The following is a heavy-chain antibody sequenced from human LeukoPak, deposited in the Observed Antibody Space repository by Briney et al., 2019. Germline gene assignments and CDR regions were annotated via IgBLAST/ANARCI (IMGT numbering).Heavy chain of an antibody. CDR1: GGTFSSYA. D-gene: IGHD6-13*01. J-gene: IGHJ4*02. V-gene: IGHV1-69*05. CDR2: IIPIFGTA. CDR3: ARGGTDSSSWTLVDY. Sequence: GASVKVSCKASGGTFSSYAISWVRQAPGQGLEWMGGIIPIFGTANYTQKFQGRVTITTDESTSTAYMELSSLRSEDTAVYYCARGGTDSSSWTLVDYWGQGTLVTVSS.